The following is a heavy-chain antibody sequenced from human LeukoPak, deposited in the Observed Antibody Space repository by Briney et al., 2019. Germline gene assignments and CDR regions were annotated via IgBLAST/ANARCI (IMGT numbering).Heavy chain of an antibody. CDR1: GYTFTRYY. CDR3: ARVLGNWFDP. CDR2: INPSGGST. J-gene: IGHJ5*02. V-gene: IGHV1-46*01. Sequence: ASVKVSCKASGYTFTRYYMHWVRQAPGQGLEWMGIINPSGGSTSYAQKFQGRVTMTRDTSTSTAYMELRSLRSDDTAVYYCARVLGNWFDPWGQGTLVTVSS. D-gene: IGHD3-16*01.